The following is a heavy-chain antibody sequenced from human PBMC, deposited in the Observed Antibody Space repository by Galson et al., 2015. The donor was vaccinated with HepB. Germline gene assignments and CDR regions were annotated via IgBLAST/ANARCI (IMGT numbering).Heavy chain of an antibody. D-gene: IGHD3-10*01. CDR2: INAGNGNT. CDR1: GSTFTSYA. J-gene: IGHJ6*02. Sequence: SVKVSCKASGSTFTSYAMHWVRQAPGQRLEWMGWINAGNGNTKYSQKFQGRVTITRDTSASTAYMELSSLRSEDTAVYYCARDWPLRITMVRGHYGMDVWGQGTTVTVSS. CDR3: ARDWPLRITMVRGHYGMDV. V-gene: IGHV1-3*01.